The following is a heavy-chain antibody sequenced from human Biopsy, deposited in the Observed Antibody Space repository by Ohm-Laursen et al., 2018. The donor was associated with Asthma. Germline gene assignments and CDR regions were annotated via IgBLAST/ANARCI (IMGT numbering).Heavy chain of an antibody. Sequence: GTLSLTCTVSGGSISSNFYYWGWIRQPPGKGLEWIGEINHSGSTNYNPSLKSRVTISVDTSKNQFSLKLSSVTAADTAVYYCARAGQCSSTSCYNPGWFDPWGQGTLVTVSS. D-gene: IGHD2-2*01. J-gene: IGHJ5*02. CDR3: ARAGQCSSTSCYNPGWFDP. V-gene: IGHV4-39*07. CDR2: INHSGST. CDR1: GGSISSNFYY.